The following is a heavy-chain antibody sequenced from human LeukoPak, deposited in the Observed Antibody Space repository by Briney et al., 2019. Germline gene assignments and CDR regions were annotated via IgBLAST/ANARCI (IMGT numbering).Heavy chain of an antibody. V-gene: IGHV3-33*01. Sequence: GGSLRLSCAASGFTFSSYGMHWVRQAPGKGLEWVAVIWYDGSNKYYADSVKGRFTISRDNSKNTLYLQMNSLRAEDTAVYYCARAGIAVKWSNYYHSSGLVDYWGQGTLVTVSS. CDR3: ARAGIAVKWSNYYHSSGLVDY. CDR1: GFTFSSYG. CDR2: IWYDGSNK. J-gene: IGHJ4*02. D-gene: IGHD3-22*01.